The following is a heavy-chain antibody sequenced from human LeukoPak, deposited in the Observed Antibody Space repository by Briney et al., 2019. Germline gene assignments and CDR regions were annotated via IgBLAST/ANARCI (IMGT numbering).Heavy chain of an antibody. CDR3: ARLANYDILTGYYEIYYFDY. CDR1: GGSISSSSCY. J-gene: IGHJ4*02. Sequence: PSETLSLTCTVSGGSISSSSCYWGWIRQPPGKGLEWIGSIYYSGSTYYNPSLKSRVTISVDTSKNQFSLKLSSVTAADTAVYYCARLANYDILTGYYEIYYFDYWGQGTLVTVSS. CDR2: IYYSGST. D-gene: IGHD3-9*01. V-gene: IGHV4-39*01.